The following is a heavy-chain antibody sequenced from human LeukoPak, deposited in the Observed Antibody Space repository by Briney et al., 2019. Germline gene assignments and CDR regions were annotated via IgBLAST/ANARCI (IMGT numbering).Heavy chain of an antibody. CDR2: IYTSGST. CDR3: ARDPNYDFWSGYLSFDI. V-gene: IGHV4-4*07. J-gene: IGHJ3*02. Sequence: SETLSLTCAVYGGSFSGYYWSWIRQPAGKGLEWIGRIYTSGSTNYNPSLKSRVTISVDTSKNQFSLKLSSVTAADTAVYYCARDPNYDFWSGYLSFDIWGQGTMVTVSS. D-gene: IGHD3-3*01. CDR1: GGSFSGYY.